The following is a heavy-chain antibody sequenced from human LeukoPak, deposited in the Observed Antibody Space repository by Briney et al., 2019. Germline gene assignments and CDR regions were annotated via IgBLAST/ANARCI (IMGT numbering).Heavy chain of an antibody. CDR1: GYTFSGYY. CDR2: INPNSGDT. J-gene: IGHJ4*02. CDR3: AKSAQYSSAWFTGSFDY. D-gene: IGHD6-13*01. V-gene: IGHV1-2*02. Sequence: ASVKVSCKASGYTFSGYYMHWVRQAPGQGLQWVGWINPNSGDTHYAQMFQGRVTMTRETSINTAYMELRRVRSDDTAVYYCAKSAQYSSAWFTGSFDYWGQGTLVTVSS.